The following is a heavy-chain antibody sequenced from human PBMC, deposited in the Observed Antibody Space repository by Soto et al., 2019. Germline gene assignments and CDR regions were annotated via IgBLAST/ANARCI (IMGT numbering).Heavy chain of an antibody. CDR1: GFTFSSYG. D-gene: IGHD3-22*01. Sequence: GGSLRLSCAASGFTFSSYGMHWVRQAPGKGLEWVAVISYDGSNKYYADSVKGRFTISRDNSKNTLYLQMNSLRAEDTAVYYCAKLASLRGQGLYWGQGTLVTVSS. CDR2: ISYDGSNK. V-gene: IGHV3-30*18. J-gene: IGHJ4*02. CDR3: AKLASLRGQGLY.